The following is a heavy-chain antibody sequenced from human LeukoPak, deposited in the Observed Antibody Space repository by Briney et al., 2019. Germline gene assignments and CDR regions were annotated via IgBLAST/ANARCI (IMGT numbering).Heavy chain of an antibody. Sequence: PGGSLRLSCTTSGFNFSIYPMTWVRQAPGKGLEWVSAISGSGGSTYYADSVKGRFTISRDNSKHTLYLQMNNLGVEDTAVYYCAKGTFDWSFPLYFDSWGQGILVTVSS. D-gene: IGHD3-9*01. CDR2: ISGSGGST. J-gene: IGHJ4*02. CDR3: AKGTFDWSFPLYFDS. CDR1: GFNFSIYP. V-gene: IGHV3-23*01.